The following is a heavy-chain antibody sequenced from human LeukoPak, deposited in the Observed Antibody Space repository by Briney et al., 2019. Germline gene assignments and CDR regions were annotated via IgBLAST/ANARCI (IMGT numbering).Heavy chain of an antibody. D-gene: IGHD1-14*01. CDR2: ISAYNGNT. CDR1: GYTFTSYG. Sequence: GASVKVSCKASGYTFTSYGISWVRQAPGQGLEWMGWISAYNGNTNYAQKLQGRVTMTTDTSTSTAYMELRSLRSDDTAVYYCARDNPSSRTAGHFDYWGQGTLVTVSS. V-gene: IGHV1-18*01. CDR3: ARDNPSSRTAGHFDY. J-gene: IGHJ4*02.